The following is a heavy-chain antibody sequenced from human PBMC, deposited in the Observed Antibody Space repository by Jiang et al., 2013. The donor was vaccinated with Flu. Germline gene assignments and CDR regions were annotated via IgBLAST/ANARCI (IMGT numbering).Heavy chain of an antibody. Sequence: QLVESGAEVKKPGASVKVSCKASGYTFSDYYMNWVRQAPGQGLEWMGWINPNTGGTNYAQKFQGRVTLTRDTSISTAYMELTSLTFDDTAVYYCARDLGGFPLDYWGQGTQVTVSS. J-gene: IGHJ4*02. CDR2: INPNTGGT. D-gene: IGHD3-16*01. CDR1: GYTFSDYY. CDR3: ARDLGGFPLDY. V-gene: IGHV1-2*02.